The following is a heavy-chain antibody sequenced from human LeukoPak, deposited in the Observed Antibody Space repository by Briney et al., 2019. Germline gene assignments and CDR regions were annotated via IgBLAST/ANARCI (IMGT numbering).Heavy chain of an antibody. V-gene: IGHV4-39*07. Sequence: SETLSLTCTISGGSISSSSSYWGWIRQPPGKGLECIGSIYYSGRTYYNPSLKSRVTISVDTSKNQFSLKLTSVTAADTAVYYCVRIEYSSSIDYWGQGTLVTVSS. CDR1: GGSISSSSSY. J-gene: IGHJ4*02. CDR2: IYYSGRT. D-gene: IGHD6-6*01. CDR3: VRIEYSSSIDY.